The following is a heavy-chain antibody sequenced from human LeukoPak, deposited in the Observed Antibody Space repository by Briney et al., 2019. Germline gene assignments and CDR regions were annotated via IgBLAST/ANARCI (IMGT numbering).Heavy chain of an antibody. V-gene: IGHV4-34*01. CDR2: ISHSGGI. J-gene: IGHJ4*02. CDR1: GGSFSDFY. CDR3: VRGYPEYWSD. D-gene: IGHD3-3*01. Sequence: PSETLSLTCAAYGGSFSDFYWNWIRQPPGKGLEWIGQISHSGGINYNPSLQSRVTLSVDTSNNHFSLRLTPVTAADTAVYNCVRGYPEYWSDWGQGSLVTVSS.